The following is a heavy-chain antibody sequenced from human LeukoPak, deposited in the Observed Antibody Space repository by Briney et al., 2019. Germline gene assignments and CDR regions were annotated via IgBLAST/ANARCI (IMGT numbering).Heavy chain of an antibody. J-gene: IGHJ3*02. Sequence: SETLSLTCTVSGGSISSYYWSWIRQPAGKGLEWLGRIYTSGSTNYNPSLKSRVTMSVDTSKNQFSLKLSSVTAADTAVYYCARGLSKRYCSSTSCPDAFDIWGQGTMVTVSS. CDR2: IYTSGST. D-gene: IGHD2-2*01. CDR1: GGSISSYY. CDR3: ARGLSKRYCSSTSCPDAFDI. V-gene: IGHV4-4*07.